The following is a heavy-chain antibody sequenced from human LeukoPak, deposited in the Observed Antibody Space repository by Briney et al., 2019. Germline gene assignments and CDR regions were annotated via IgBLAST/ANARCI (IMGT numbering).Heavy chain of an antibody. D-gene: IGHD4-17*01. J-gene: IGHJ5*02. Sequence: SVNVSRKATVCTFSSYAISWVRQPPGQGGEGMGGIIPIFGTANYAQKFQGRVTITADESASTAYMELSSLRSEDTAVYCCARGATVTTSWCDPWGRGTVL. CDR2: IIPIFGTA. CDR3: ARGATVTTSWCDP. V-gene: IGHV1-69*13. CDR1: VCTFSSYA.